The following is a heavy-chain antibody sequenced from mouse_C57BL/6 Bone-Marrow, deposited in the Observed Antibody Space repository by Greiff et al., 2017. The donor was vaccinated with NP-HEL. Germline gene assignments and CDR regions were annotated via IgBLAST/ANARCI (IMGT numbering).Heavy chain of an antibody. D-gene: IGHD2-5*01. V-gene: IGHV5-15*01. CDR2: FSNLAYSI. CDR3: ARHEGDYSNFYFDY. J-gene: IGHJ2*01. CDR1: VFSFSDYG. Sequence: EVKLVESGGGLVQPGGSLTLSCAASVFSFSDYGMAWVRQAPRRGPEWVAFFSNLAYSIYYADTVTGRFTISRENAKNTLYLEMSSLRSEDTAMYYCARHEGDYSNFYFDYWGQGTTLTVSS.